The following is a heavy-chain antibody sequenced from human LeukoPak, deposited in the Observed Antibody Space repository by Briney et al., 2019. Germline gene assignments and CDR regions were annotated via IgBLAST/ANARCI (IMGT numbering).Heavy chain of an antibody. CDR3: AKGHDSSGYPIPLN. D-gene: IGHD3-22*01. J-gene: IGHJ4*02. V-gene: IGHV3-23*01. Sequence: GGSLRLSCAASGFTFRSYDMSWVRQTPGKGLELVSAITGSGGSTYYADSVKGRFTISRDNSKNTLYLQMNSLRAEDTAVYYCAKGHDSSGYPIPLNWGQGTLVTVST. CDR1: GFTFRSYD. CDR2: ITGSGGST.